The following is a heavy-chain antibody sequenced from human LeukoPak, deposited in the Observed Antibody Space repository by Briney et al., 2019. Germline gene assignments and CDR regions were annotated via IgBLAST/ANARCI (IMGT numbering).Heavy chain of an antibody. CDR3: ARAFGYVLDY. J-gene: IGHJ4*02. CDR2: IGSAGDT. V-gene: IGHV3-13*01. Sequence: GGSLRLPCAASGFTFSSYDMHWVRQTTGKGLEWVSVIGSAGDTYYPGSVKGRFTISRENAKNSLYLQMNSLRAEDTAVYYCARAFGYVLDYWGQGTLVTVSS. D-gene: IGHD2-2*01. CDR1: GFTFSSYD.